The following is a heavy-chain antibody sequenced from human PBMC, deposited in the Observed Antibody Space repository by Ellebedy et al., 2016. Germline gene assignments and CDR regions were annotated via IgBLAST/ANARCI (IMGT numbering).Heavy chain of an antibody. Sequence: ASVKVSCXASGFTFNTYGFTWVRQAPGQGLEWMGWISGYSGNTNYAQKFEDRVTMTIDTSTSTVYMELRSLRSDDTAEYYCARPIVGATGGGDYYYYGMDVWGQGTTVIVSS. CDR1: GFTFNTYG. CDR3: ARPIVGATGGGDYYYYGMDV. V-gene: IGHV1-18*04. CDR2: ISGYSGNT. D-gene: IGHD1-26*01. J-gene: IGHJ6*02.